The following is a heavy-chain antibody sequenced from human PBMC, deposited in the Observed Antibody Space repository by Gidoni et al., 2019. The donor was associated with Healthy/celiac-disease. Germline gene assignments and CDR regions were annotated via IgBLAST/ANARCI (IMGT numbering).Heavy chain of an antibody. CDR2: ISGSGGST. D-gene: IGHD3-16*01. V-gene: IGHV3-23*01. CDR3: AKAARRRFGGGYFDY. J-gene: IGHJ4*02. CDR1: AFTFSSYA. Sequence: EVQLLESGGGLVQPGGSLILSCAASAFTFSSYAMSWVRQGPGKGLEWVSAISGSGGSTYYADSVKGRFTISRDNSKNTLYLQMNSLRAEDTAVYYCAKAARRRFGGGYFDYWGQGTLVTVSS.